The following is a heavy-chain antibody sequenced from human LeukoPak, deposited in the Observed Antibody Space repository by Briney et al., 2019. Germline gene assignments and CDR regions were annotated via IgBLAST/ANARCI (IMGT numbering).Heavy chain of an antibody. CDR2: ISYHGSNK. D-gene: IGHD4-17*01. CDR1: GFTLSSYA. V-gene: IGHV3-30*04. J-gene: IGHJ6*03. CDR3: AKHYGEMYYHYYYMDV. Sequence: GRPLRLSCAASGFTLSSYAMHWVREAPGKGLEWVAVISYHGSNKNYADSVKGRFTISRDNSKNTLYLQMNSLRAEDTAVYYCAKHYGEMYYHYYYMDVWGKGTTVIISS.